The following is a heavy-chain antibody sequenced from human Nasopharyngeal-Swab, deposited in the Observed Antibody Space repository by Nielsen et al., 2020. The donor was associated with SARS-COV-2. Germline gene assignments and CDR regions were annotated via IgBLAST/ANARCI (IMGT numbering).Heavy chain of an antibody. Sequence: ASVKVSCKASGYTFTSYYMHWVRQAPGQGLEWMGIINPSGGSTSYAQKFQGRVTMTRGTSTSTVYMELSSLRSEDTAVYYCARGRSHVLRYFDWLANTKQLRGKWTYSGWFDPWGQGTLVTVSS. V-gene: IGHV1-46*01. D-gene: IGHD3-9*01. J-gene: IGHJ5*02. CDR2: INPSGGST. CDR3: ARGRSHVLRYFDWLANTKQLRGKWTYSGWFDP. CDR1: GYTFTSYY.